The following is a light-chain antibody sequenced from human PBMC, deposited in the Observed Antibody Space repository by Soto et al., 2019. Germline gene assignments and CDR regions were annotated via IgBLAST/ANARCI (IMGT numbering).Light chain of an antibody. V-gene: IGLV2-14*02. J-gene: IGLJ1*01. CDR1: NTDVENYNF. Sequence: QSALTQPASVSGSPGQSITIACTGINTDVENYNFVSWYQQHPGKAPKLMIYEDYKRPSGVSNRFSGSKSGNTASLTISGLQAEDEADYYCSSYTGSSTYVFGTGNKVTVL. CDR2: EDY. CDR3: SSYTGSSTYV.